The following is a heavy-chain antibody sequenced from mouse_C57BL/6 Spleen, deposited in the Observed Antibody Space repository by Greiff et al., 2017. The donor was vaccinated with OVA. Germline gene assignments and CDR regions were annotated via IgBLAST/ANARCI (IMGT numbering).Heavy chain of an antibody. V-gene: IGHV1-26*01. Sequence: EVQLQQSGPELVKPGASVKISCKASGYTFTDYYMNLVKQSHGKSLEWIGDINPNNGGTSYNQKFKGKATLTVDKSSSTAYMELRSLTSEDSAVYYCARYGDPPDYFDYWGQGTTLTVSS. D-gene: IGHD1-1*01. CDR2: INPNNGGT. CDR1: GYTFTDYY. CDR3: ARYGDPPDYFDY. J-gene: IGHJ2*01.